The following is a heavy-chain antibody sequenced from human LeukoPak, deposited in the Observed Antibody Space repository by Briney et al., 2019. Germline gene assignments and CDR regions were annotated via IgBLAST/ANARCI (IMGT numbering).Heavy chain of an antibody. CDR2: ISAYNGNT. J-gene: IGHJ6*02. V-gene: IGHV1-18*01. CDR1: GYTFTSYG. CDR3: ASPHGFGYGMDV. D-gene: IGHD3-16*01. Sequence: ASVKVSCKASGYTFTSYGISWVRQAPGQGLEWMGLISAYNGNTNYAQKLQGRVTMTTEKSRRTAYVELGCLRSDDTAVYFCASPHGFGYGMDVWGQGTTVTVSS.